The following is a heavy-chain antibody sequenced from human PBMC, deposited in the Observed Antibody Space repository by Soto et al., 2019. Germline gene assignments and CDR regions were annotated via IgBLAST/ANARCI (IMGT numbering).Heavy chain of an antibody. D-gene: IGHD2-15*01. V-gene: IGHV3-9*01. CDR3: AKGGPDGFCSGGRCYFDY. CDR1: GFTFDDYA. Sequence: EVQLVESGGGLVQPGRSLRLSCAASGFTFDDYAMHWVRRVPGKGLEWVSSISWNSNIIGYADSVKGRFTISRDNAKNSLYLQMNSLRTEETALYYCAKGGPDGFCSGGRCYFDYGGQGTLVTVSS. CDR2: ISWNSNII. J-gene: IGHJ4*02.